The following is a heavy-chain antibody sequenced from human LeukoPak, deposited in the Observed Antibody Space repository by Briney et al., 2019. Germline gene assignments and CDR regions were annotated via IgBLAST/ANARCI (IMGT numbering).Heavy chain of an antibody. CDR1: GVSISSSSYY. CDR3: ARLATVFGY. V-gene: IGHV4-39*01. J-gene: IGHJ4*02. CDR2: VYYSGST. Sequence: SETLSLTCTVSGVSISSSSYYWGWIRQPPGKGLEWIGSVYYSGSTYYNPSPKSRVTISVDTSKNQFSLKLTSGTAADTAVYYCARLATVFGYWGQGTLVTVSS. D-gene: IGHD1-26*01.